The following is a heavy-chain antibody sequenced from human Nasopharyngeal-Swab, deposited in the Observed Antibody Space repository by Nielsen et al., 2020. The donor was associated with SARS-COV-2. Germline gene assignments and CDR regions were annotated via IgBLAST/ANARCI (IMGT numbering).Heavy chain of an antibody. D-gene: IGHD2-21*01. J-gene: IGHJ6*02. CDR3: VRVSGVGIPEALYYLYYGMDV. CDR2: VGHRGST. Sequence: SETLSLTCTVSGGSIIRNNWWAWVRQPPGKGLQWIGEVGHRGSTNYNPSLESRVTISLDESKNQFSLNLRSVTTADTAVYFCVRVSGVGIPEALYYLYYGMDVWGQGTTVTVSS. V-gene: IGHV4-4*02. CDR1: GGSIIRNNW.